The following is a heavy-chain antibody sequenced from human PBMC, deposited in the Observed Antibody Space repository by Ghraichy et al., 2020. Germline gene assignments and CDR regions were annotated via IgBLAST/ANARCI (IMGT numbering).Heavy chain of an antibody. Sequence: LSLTCAASEFTPTTYWMNWVRQAPGKGLAWVAIIDQDGSEKVYVDSVRGRFTISRDNAKKSLYLQMNSLRDEDTAIYFCSAGSGWLTDSWGRGTLVTVSS. CDR2: IDQDGSEK. V-gene: IGHV3-7*03. CDR3: SAGSGWLTDS. CDR1: EFTPTTYW. J-gene: IGHJ4*02. D-gene: IGHD6-19*01.